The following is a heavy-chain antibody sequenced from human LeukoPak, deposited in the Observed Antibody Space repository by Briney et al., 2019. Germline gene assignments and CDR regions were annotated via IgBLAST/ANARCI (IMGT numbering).Heavy chain of an antibody. CDR2: ISAYNGNT. J-gene: IGHJ4*02. CDR1: GYTFTIYG. V-gene: IGHV1-18*01. D-gene: IGHD1-1*01. Sequence: ASVKVSCKSSGYTFTIYGFSWVRQAPGQGLEWMGWISAYNGNTNYARELQGRVTITTDTSTSTAYMELRSLRSDDTAVYYCARDPSPHLGNNWYYFDYWGQGTLVTVSS. CDR3: ARDPSPHLGNNWYYFDY.